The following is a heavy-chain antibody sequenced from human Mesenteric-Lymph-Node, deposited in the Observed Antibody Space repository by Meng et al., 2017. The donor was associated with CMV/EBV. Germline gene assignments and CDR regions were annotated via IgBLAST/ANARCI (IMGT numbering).Heavy chain of an antibody. CDR3: ARASIFGVVIDY. Sequence: SETLSLTCTVSGYSISTAYYWDWIRQPPGKGLEWIGTIYHSGSTYFNPSLKSRVTISVDTSKSQFSLNLSSVTAADTAVYYCARASIFGVVIDYWGHGTLVTVSS. CDR2: IYHSGST. CDR1: GYSISTAYY. D-gene: IGHD3-3*01. J-gene: IGHJ4*01. V-gene: IGHV4-38-2*02.